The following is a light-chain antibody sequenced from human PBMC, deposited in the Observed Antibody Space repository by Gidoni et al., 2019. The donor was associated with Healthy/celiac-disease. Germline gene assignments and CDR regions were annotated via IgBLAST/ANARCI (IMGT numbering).Light chain of an antibody. V-gene: IGKV3-20*01. CDR2: GAS. CDR3: QQYGSSRT. CDR1: QSVSSSY. Sequence: ESVLTQSPGTLSLSPGERATLSPSASQSVSSSYLAWYQQTPGQPPRLLIYGASSRATGNPDMFSGSGSGTDFTLTISRLEPEEFAVYYWQQYGSSRTFGQGTKVEIK. J-gene: IGKJ1*01.